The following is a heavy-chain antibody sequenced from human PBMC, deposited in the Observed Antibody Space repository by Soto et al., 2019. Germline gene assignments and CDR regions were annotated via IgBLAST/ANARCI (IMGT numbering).Heavy chain of an antibody. CDR1: GFTFSSYS. Sequence: GGSLRLSCAASGFTFSSYSMNWVRQAPGKGLEWVSYISSSSSTIYYADSVKGRFTISRDNAKNSLYLQMNSLRAQDTAVYYCARDGGYYSRWDAFDIWGQGTMVTVSS. V-gene: IGHV3-48*01. CDR2: ISSSSSTI. J-gene: IGHJ3*02. D-gene: IGHD3-3*01. CDR3: ARDGGYYSRWDAFDI.